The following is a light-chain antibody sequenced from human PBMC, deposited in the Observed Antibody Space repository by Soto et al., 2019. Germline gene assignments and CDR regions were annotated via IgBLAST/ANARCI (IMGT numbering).Light chain of an antibody. J-gene: IGLJ2*01. CDR1: SGHSSYA. CDR3: QTWGTGIRV. Sequence: QSVLTQSPSASASLGASVKLTCNLSSGHSSYAIAWHQQQPEKGPRYLMKLNSDGSHSKGDGIPDRFSGSSSGAERYLTISSLQSEDEAYYYCQTWGTGIRVFGGGTKLTVL. CDR2: LNSDGSH. V-gene: IGLV4-69*01.